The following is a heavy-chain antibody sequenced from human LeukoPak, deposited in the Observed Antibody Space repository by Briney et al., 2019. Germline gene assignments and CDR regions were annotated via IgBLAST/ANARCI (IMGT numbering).Heavy chain of an antibody. V-gene: IGHV4-39*01. CDR1: GGPLSSCSYY. CDR2: IYYSGST. Sequence: KPSETLSLPCTVSGGPLSSCSYYWGWIRPPPGKGLEWIGGIYYSGSTYYNPSLKSRVTISVDTSKNQFSLKLSSVTAADTAVYYCASTVTTLVYRFLTRGYWGQGTLVTVSS. D-gene: IGHD4-11*01. CDR3: ASTVTTLVYRFLTRGY. J-gene: IGHJ4*02.